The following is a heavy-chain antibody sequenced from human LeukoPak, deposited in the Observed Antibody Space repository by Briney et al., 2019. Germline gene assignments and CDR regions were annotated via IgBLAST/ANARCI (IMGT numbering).Heavy chain of an antibody. D-gene: IGHD3-22*01. Sequence: GGSLRLSCAASGFTFSDYYMSWIRQAPGKGLEWVSYISSSGSTIYYADSVKGRFTISRDNAKNSLYLQMNSLRAEDTAVYYCARADSSGYSAPLYYWGQGTLVTVSS. CDR1: GFTFSDYY. J-gene: IGHJ4*02. CDR3: ARADSSGYSAPLYY. CDR2: ISSSGSTI. V-gene: IGHV3-11*01.